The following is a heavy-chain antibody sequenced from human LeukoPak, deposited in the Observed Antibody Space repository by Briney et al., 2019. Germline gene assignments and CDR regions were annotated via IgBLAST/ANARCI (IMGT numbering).Heavy chain of an antibody. V-gene: IGHV7-4-1*02. D-gene: IGHD3-3*01. CDR2: INTNTGNP. CDR1: GYTFTSYG. J-gene: IGHJ4*02. CDR3: ARGTPTRYYDFWSDFDY. Sequence: ASVKVSCKASGYTFTSYGISWVRQAPGQGLEWMGWINTNTGNPTYAQGFTGRFVFSLDTSVSTAYLQISSLKAEDTAVYYCARGTPTRYYDFWSDFDYWGQGTLVTVSS.